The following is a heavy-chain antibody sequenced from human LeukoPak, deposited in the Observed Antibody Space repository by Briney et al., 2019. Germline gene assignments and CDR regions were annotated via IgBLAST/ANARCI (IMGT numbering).Heavy chain of an antibody. J-gene: IGHJ4*02. D-gene: IGHD2-2*01. CDR1: GYSFNTYW. CDR3: ARRQGCSSTSCPPDY. CDR2: IYPGDSDT. V-gene: IGHV5-51*01. Sequence: NHGESLKISCRGSGYSFNTYWIGWVRQMPGKGLEWMGIIYPGDSDTRYSPSFQGRVTMSADKSINTAYLQWSSLKASDTAMYYCARRQGCSSTSCPPDYWGQGTLVTVSS.